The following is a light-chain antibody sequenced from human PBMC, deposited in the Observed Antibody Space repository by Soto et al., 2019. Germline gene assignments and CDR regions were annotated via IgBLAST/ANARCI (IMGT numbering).Light chain of an antibody. J-gene: IGKJ2*01. Sequence: EIVMTQSPATLSVSPGERATLSCRASQSISSNLACYQQKPGQAARLLIYGASTRATGIPARFSGSGSGTEFTLTISSLQSEDFAVYYCQQYNSWPPYTFGQGTKLEIK. CDR1: QSISSN. CDR2: GAS. V-gene: IGKV3-15*01. CDR3: QQYNSWPPYT.